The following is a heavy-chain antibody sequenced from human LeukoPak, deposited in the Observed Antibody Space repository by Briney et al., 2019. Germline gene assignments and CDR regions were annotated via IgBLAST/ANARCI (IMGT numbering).Heavy chain of an antibody. CDR1: GGSFSGYY. CDR3: ARAGELWSSSWYGDYYYGMDV. CDR2: INHSGST. D-gene: IGHD6-13*01. J-gene: IGHJ6*02. Sequence: PSETLSLTCAVYGGSFSGYYWSWIRQPPGKGLEWIGEINHSGSTNYNPSLKSRVTISVDTSKNQFSLKLSSVTAADTAVYYCARAGELWSSSWYGDYYYGMDVWGQGTTVTVSS. V-gene: IGHV4-34*01.